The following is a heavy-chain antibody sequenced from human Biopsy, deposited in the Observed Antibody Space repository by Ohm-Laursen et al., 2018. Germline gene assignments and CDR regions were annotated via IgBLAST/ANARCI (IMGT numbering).Heavy chain of an antibody. Sequence: LSCSAPGFTFSSYAMSWVRQAPGKGLEWVSAIRSTGGSTYYADPVKGRFTVSRDNSMNTMFLQMNSLRAQDAGTYYCAKWGTSMALYHFYGMDVWGQGTTVSVSS. CDR3: AKWGTSMALYHFYGMDV. V-gene: IGHV3-23*01. J-gene: IGHJ6*02. D-gene: IGHD5-18*01. CDR2: IRSTGGST. CDR1: GFTFSSYA.